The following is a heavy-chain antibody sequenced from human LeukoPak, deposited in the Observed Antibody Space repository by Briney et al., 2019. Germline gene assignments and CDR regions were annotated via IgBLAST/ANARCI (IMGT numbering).Heavy chain of an antibody. D-gene: IGHD5-18*01. J-gene: IGHJ5*02. CDR2: IIPILGIA. CDR3: AREREVDTAMAIGFDP. CDR1: GGTFSSYA. Sequence: ASVKVSRKASGGTFSSYAISWVRQAPGQGLEWMGRIIPILGIANYAQKFQGRVTITADKSTSTAYMELSSLRSEDTAVYYCAREREVDTAMAIGFDPWGQGTLVTVSS. V-gene: IGHV1-69*04.